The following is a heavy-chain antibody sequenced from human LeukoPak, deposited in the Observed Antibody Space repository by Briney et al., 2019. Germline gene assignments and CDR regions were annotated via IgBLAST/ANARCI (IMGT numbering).Heavy chain of an antibody. CDR3: AKEYYDFWSGYFPSYYYYYMDV. CDR2: ISYDGSNK. V-gene: IGHV3-30*18. J-gene: IGHJ6*03. D-gene: IGHD3-3*01. Sequence: GGSLRLSCAASGFTFSSYGLHWVRQAPGKGLEWVAVISYDGSNKYYADSVKGRFTISRDNSKNTLYLQMNSLRAEDTAVYYCAKEYYDFWSGYFPSYYYYYMDVWGKGTTVTVSS. CDR1: GFTFSSYG.